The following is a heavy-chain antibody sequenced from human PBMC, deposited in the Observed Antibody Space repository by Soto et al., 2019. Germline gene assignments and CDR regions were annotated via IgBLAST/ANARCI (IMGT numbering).Heavy chain of an antibody. V-gene: IGHV3-74*01. D-gene: IGHD2-2*01. CDR2: INSDGSST. CDR3: ARDRGFCSSNSCSQFGY. J-gene: IGHJ4*02. CDR1: GFTFSSYW. Sequence: GGSLRLSCAASGFTFSSYWMHWVRQAPGKGLVWVSRINSDGSSTSYADSVKGRFTISRDNAKNTLYLQMNSLRAEDTAVYYCARDRGFCSSNSCSQFGYWGQGTLVTVSS.